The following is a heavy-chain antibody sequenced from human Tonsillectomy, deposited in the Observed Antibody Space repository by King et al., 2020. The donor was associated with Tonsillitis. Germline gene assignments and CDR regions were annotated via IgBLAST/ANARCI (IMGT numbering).Heavy chain of an antibody. D-gene: IGHD3-16*02. CDR2: ISYDGSDK. Sequence: VQLVESGGGVVQPGRSLRLSCAASGFIFSSYAMHWVRQAPGKGLEWVAAISYDGSDKYYADSVKGRFTISRDNSKNTLYVQMNSLRAEDTAVYYCARVGISGFVVIHLQLDFWGQGTLVTVSS. V-gene: IGHV3-30*01. CDR3: ARVGISGFVVIHLQLDF. CDR1: GFIFSSYA. J-gene: IGHJ4*02.